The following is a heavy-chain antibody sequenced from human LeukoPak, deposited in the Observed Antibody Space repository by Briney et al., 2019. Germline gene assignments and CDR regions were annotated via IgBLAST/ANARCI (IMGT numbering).Heavy chain of an antibody. V-gene: IGHV3-74*01. CDR1: GFTFSSYA. J-gene: IGHJ4*02. Sequence: GGSLRLSCAASGFTFSSYAMSWVRQAPGKGLVWVSRINSDGSSTSYADSVKGRFTISRDNAKNTLYLQMNSLRAEDTAVYYCARGPTWFGELLGFDYWGQGTLVTVSS. CDR3: ARGPTWFGELLGFDY. D-gene: IGHD3-10*01. CDR2: INSDGSST.